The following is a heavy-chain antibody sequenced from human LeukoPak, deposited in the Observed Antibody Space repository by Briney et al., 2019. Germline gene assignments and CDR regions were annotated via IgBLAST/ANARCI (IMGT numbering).Heavy chain of an antibody. D-gene: IGHD3-10*01. CDR3: AKPATYYYGSGSYWGFDY. CDR1: GFTFSSYA. J-gene: IGHJ4*02. CDR2: TSGSGGST. Sequence: PGGSLRLSCAASGFTFSSYAMSWVRQAPGKGLEWVSATSGSGGSTYYADSVKGRFTISRDNSKSTLYLQMNSLRAEDTAVYYCAKPATYYYGSGSYWGFDYWGQGTLVTVSS. V-gene: IGHV3-23*01.